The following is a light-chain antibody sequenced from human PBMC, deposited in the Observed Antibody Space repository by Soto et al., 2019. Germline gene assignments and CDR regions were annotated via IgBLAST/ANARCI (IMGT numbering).Light chain of an antibody. CDR3: QQYTTYPPFP. V-gene: IGKV1-5*01. CDR2: DAS. CDR1: QSISDW. Sequence: QMNLSPSALSASVGDRVTITCRASQSISDWLAWYQQKPGKAPKLLISDASSLESRVPSRFSGSGSGTEFTLTISSLQPADVATYYWQQYTTYPPFPFGPVTNVDIK. J-gene: IGKJ3*01.